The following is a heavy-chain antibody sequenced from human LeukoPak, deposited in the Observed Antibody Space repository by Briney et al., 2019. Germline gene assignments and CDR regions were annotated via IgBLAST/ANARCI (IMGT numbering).Heavy chain of an antibody. Sequence: GGSLRLSRAASGFTFSSYAMSWVRQAPGKGLEWVSAISGSGGSTYYADSVKGRFTISRDNSKNTLYLQMNSLRAEDTAVYYCAKFPGTYYDFWSGYHFDYWGQGTLVTVSS. J-gene: IGHJ4*02. CDR3: AKFPGTYYDFWSGYHFDY. CDR1: GFTFSSYA. D-gene: IGHD3-3*01. CDR2: ISGSGGST. V-gene: IGHV3-23*01.